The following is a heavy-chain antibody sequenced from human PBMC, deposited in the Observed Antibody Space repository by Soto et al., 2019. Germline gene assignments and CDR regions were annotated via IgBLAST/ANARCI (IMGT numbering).Heavy chain of an antibody. Sequence: EVQLVESGGVVVQPGGSLSLSCAASGFTFDDYTMHWVRQAPGKGLDWVSLISWEGGSTYYADYVKGRFTISRDNSKNSLYLQMNSLRPEDTALYYCATGDYGVLRVESADAFDIWGQGTMVTVSS. J-gene: IGHJ3*02. CDR2: ISWEGGST. D-gene: IGHD4-17*01. CDR1: GFTFDDYT. V-gene: IGHV3-43*01. CDR3: ATGDYGVLRVESADAFDI.